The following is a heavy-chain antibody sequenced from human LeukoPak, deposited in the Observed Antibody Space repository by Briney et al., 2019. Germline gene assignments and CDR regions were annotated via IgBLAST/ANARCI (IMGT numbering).Heavy chain of an antibody. CDR2: IIPILGIA. CDR1: GGTFSSYT. CDR3: ARGGRCSSTSCYTSAEYFQH. J-gene: IGHJ1*01. Sequence: ASVKVSCKASGGTFSSYTISWVRQAPGQGLEWMGRIIPILGIANYAQKFQGRVTITADKSTSTAYMELSSLRSEDTAVYYCARGGRCSSTSCYTSAEYFQHRGQGTLVTVSS. D-gene: IGHD2-2*02. V-gene: IGHV1-69*02.